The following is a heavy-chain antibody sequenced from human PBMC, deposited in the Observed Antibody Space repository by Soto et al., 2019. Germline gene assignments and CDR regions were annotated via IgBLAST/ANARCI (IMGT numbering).Heavy chain of an antibody. D-gene: IGHD2-15*01. CDR2: INHSGST. J-gene: IGHJ4*02. Sequence: SETLSLTCAVYGGSFSAYFWTWIRQPPGQGLEWLGEINHSGSTNFNPSLKSRLTISMDTSKNQFSPQLNSVTAAYTAVYYCTACIGGYYSGFEYWGQGTLVTVSS. CDR1: GGSFSAYF. CDR3: TACIGGYYSGFEY. V-gene: IGHV4-34*01.